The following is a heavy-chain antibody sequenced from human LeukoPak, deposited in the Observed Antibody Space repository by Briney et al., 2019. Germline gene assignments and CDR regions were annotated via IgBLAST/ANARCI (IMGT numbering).Heavy chain of an antibody. CDR2: IYTSGST. V-gene: IGHV4-4*07. CDR3: AGGSGGIVVVPAAKVPYYYYMDV. Sequence: SETLSLTCTVSGGSISSYYWSWIRQPAGKGLEWIGRIYTSGSTNYNPSLTSRVTMSVDTSKNQFSLKLSSVTAADTAVYYCAGGSGGIVVVPAAKVPYYYYMDVWGKGTTVTVSS. CDR1: GGSISSYY. D-gene: IGHD2-2*01. J-gene: IGHJ6*03.